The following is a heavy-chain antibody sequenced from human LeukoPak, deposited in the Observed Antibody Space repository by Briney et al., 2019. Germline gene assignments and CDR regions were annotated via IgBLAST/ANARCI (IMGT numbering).Heavy chain of an antibody. CDR3: ARHGDNDYFDY. Sequence: SETLSLTCTVSGGSIRGYYWSWIRQPPGKELEWIGYIYYNGNTNYNPSLHSRVTMSIDTSKNQVSLKLNSVTAADTAVYYCARHGDNDYFDYWGQGTLVTVSS. CDR1: GGSIRGYY. J-gene: IGHJ4*02. V-gene: IGHV4-59*08. D-gene: IGHD4-23*01. CDR2: IYYNGNT.